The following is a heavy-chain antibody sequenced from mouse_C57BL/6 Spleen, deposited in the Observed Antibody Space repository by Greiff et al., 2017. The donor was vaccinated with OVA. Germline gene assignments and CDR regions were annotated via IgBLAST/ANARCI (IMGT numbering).Heavy chain of an antibody. Sequence: VQLQQSGPELVKPGASVKMSCKASGYTFTDYNMHWVKQSHGKSLEWIGYINPNNGGTSYNQKFKGKATLTVIKSSSTAYMELRSLTSEDSAVYYCASAYYSNYGAMDYWGQGTSVTVSS. J-gene: IGHJ4*01. V-gene: IGHV1-22*01. D-gene: IGHD2-5*01. CDR2: INPNNGGT. CDR1: GYTFTDYN. CDR3: ASAYYSNYGAMDY.